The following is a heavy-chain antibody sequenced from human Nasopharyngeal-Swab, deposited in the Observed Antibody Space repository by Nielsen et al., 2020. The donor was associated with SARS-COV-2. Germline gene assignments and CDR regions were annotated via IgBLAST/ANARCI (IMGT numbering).Heavy chain of an antibody. J-gene: IGHJ4*02. CDR2: IYHSGST. D-gene: IGHD5-18*01. V-gene: IGHV4-4*02. CDR3: AREKNSGYGSLGIDY. Sequence: SETLSLTCAVSGGSISSNNWCSWLRQPPGEGLEWIGEIYHSGSTNYNPSLKSRVTISVDKSKNQFSLRLTSMTAADTAVYYCAREKNSGYGSLGIDYWGQGTLVTVSS. CDR1: GGSISSNNW.